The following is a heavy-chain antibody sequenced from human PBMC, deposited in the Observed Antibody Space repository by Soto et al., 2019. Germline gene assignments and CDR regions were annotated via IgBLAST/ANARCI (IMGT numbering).Heavy chain of an antibody. CDR1: GGSISSGDYY. D-gene: IGHD3-22*01. CDR3: ARQYYYDSSGSPYYYGMDV. CDR2: IYYSGST. Sequence: SETLSLTCTVSGGSISSGDYYWSWIRQPPGKGLEWIGYIYYSGSTYYNPSLRSRVTISVDTSKNQFSLKLSSVTAADTAVYYCARQYYYDSSGSPYYYGMDVWGQGTTVTVSS. V-gene: IGHV4-30-4*01. J-gene: IGHJ6*02.